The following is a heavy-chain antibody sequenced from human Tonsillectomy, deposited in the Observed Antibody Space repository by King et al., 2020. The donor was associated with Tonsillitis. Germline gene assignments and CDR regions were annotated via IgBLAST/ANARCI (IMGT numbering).Heavy chain of an antibody. CDR2: IYYSGSA. J-gene: IGHJ5*02. Sequence: QLQESGPGLVKPSETLSLTCTVSGGSISNSNYYWAWIRQPPGKGLVWFGGIYYSGSAYSNPSLNSPVTMSIDTSQNHFSLRVSSVTAADTAVYYCARWGITGVVAAHNWFDPWGQGALVTVSS. D-gene: IGHD2-15*01. CDR1: GGSISNSNYY. V-gene: IGHV4-39*02. CDR3: ARWGITGVVAAHNWFDP.